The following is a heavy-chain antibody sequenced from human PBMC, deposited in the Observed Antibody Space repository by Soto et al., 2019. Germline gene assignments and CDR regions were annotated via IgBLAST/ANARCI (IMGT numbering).Heavy chain of an antibody. CDR1: GASITYGGYS. V-gene: IGHV4-30-2*01. J-gene: IGHJ4*02. CDR3: ARGGGYDPVDY. CDR2: ISHLEST. D-gene: IGHD5-12*01. Sequence: QLQLHQSGSGLVKASQTLSLTCTLSGASITYGGYSCSWIRQPPGKDLEWLGYISHLESTFYNPSFQSRLTLSIDRSKNQFSLKLASMTAADTAVYYCARGGGYDPVDYWGQGTLVTVAS.